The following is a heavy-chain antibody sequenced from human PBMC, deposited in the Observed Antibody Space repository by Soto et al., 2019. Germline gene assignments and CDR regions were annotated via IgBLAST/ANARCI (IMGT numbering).Heavy chain of an antibody. CDR2: ISGSGGST. CDR1: GLTFSSYA. J-gene: IGHJ4*02. V-gene: IGHV3-23*01. D-gene: IGHD5-12*01. CDR3: VRNSAATSPFDY. Sequence: GGSLRLSCAASGLTFSSYAMSWVRQAPGKGLEWVSAISGSGGSTYYADSVKGRFTISRDNSKNTLYLQMNSLRAVDTAVYYCVRNSAATSPFDYWGQGTLVTVSS.